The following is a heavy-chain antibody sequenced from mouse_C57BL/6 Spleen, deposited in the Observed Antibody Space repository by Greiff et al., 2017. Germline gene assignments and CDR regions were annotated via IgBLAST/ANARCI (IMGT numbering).Heavy chain of an antibody. CDR3: ARGGYDYDLAMDY. CDR1: GYTFTSYW. V-gene: IGHV1-64*01. CDR2: IHPNSGST. Sequence: VQLQQPGAELVKPGASVKLSCKASGYTFTSYWMHWVKQRPGQGLEWIGMIHPNSGSTNYNEKFKSKATLTVDKSSSTAYMQLSSLTSEDSAVYYCARGGYDYDLAMDYWGQGTSVTVSS. J-gene: IGHJ4*01. D-gene: IGHD2-4*01.